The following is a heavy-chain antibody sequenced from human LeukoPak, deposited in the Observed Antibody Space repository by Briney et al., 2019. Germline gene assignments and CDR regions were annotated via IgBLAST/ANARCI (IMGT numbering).Heavy chain of an antibody. CDR1: GGSFSGYY. V-gene: IGHV4-34*01. J-gene: IGHJ4*02. D-gene: IGHD3-22*01. CDR2: INHSGST. CDR3: ARRTYYYDSSGSSSGYYFDY. Sequence: SETLSLTCAVYGGSFSGYYWSWIRQPPGKGLAWIGEINHSGSTNYNPSLKSRVTISVDTSKNQFSLKLSSVTAADTAVYYCARRTYYYDSSGSSSGYYFDYWGQGTLVTVSS.